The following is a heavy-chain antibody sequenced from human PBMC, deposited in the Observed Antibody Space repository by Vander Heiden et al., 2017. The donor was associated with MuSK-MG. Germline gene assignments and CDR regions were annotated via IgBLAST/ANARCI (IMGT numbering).Heavy chain of an antibody. CDR2: IIPIFGTA. V-gene: IGHV1-69*01. CDR3: ARDTPPWGWFDP. D-gene: IGHD3-16*01. J-gene: IGHJ5*02. CDR1: GGTFSSYA. Sequence: QGPPAQFGAEVKKLGSAVKVPCNASGGTFSSYASSLVRQALGQGLEWMGGIIPIFGTANYAQKFQGRVTITADESTSTAYMELSSLRSEDTAVYYCARDTPPWGWFDPWGRGTLVTVSS.